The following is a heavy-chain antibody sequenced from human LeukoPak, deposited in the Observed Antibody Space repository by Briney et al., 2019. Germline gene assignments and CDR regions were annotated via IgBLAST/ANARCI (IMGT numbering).Heavy chain of an antibody. V-gene: IGHV3-43D*03. Sequence: PGRSLRLSCAASGFTFDDYAMHWVRQAPGKGLEWVSLISWDGGSTYYADSVKGRFTISRDNSKNSLYLQMNSLRAEDTALYYCAKDMRQLGPSPGYYYYYMDVWGKGTTVTVSS. CDR3: AKDMRQLGPSPGYYYYYMDV. CDR2: ISWDGGST. CDR1: GFTFDDYA. D-gene: IGHD6-6*01. J-gene: IGHJ6*03.